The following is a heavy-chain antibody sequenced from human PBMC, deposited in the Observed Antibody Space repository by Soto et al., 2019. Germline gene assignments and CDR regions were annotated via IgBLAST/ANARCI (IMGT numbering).Heavy chain of an antibody. J-gene: IGHJ5*02. V-gene: IGHV3-23*01. Sequence: HPWWSLRLSCSASVFTFSSYAMSWFRQAPGKGLEWVSAISGSGGSTYYADSVKGRFTISRDNSKNTLYLQMNSLRAEDTAVYYCAKDLMIVVVNDNWFDPWGQGTLVTVSS. CDR2: ISGSGGST. CDR1: VFTFSSYA. CDR3: AKDLMIVVVNDNWFDP. D-gene: IGHD3-22*01.